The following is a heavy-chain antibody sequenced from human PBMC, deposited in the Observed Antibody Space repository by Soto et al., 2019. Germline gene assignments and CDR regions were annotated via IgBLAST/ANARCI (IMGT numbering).Heavy chain of an antibody. J-gene: IGHJ6*02. CDR1: GGSFSGYY. CDR2: INHSGST. V-gene: IGHV4-34*01. CDR3: ARSRIAVAGTDYYYGKDV. Sequence: SETLSLTCAVYGGSFSGYYWSWIRQPPGKGLEWIGEINHSGSTNYNPSLKSRVTISVDTSKNQFSLKLSSVTAADTAVYYCARSRIAVAGTDYYYGKDVWGQGTTVTVSS. D-gene: IGHD6-19*01.